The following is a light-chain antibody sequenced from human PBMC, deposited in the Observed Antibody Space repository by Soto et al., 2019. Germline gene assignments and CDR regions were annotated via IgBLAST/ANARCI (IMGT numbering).Light chain of an antibody. Sequence: SYELTQPPSVSVSPGQTASITCSGDKLGDKYACWYQQKPGQSPVLVIYQDSKRPSGIPERFSGSNSGNTATLTISGTQAMDEADCYCQAWDSSTHYVFGTGTKVTVL. J-gene: IGLJ1*01. V-gene: IGLV3-1*01. CDR1: KLGDKY. CDR3: QAWDSSTHYV. CDR2: QDS.